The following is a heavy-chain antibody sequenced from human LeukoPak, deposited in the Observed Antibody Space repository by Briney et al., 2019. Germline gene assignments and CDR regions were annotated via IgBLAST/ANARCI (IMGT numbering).Heavy chain of an antibody. J-gene: IGHJ4*02. CDR3: AKVSLAGYNSGAHFDY. V-gene: IGHV3-23*01. CDR1: GFTFSNYA. Sequence: GGSLRLSCTASGFTFSNYAMKWVRQAPGKGLEWVSSISARSTSTYYADSVKGRCTISRDNSENTLYLHLSRLRAEDTALYFCAKVSLAGYNSGAHFDYWGQGTLVTVSS. D-gene: IGHD6-19*01. CDR2: ISARSTST.